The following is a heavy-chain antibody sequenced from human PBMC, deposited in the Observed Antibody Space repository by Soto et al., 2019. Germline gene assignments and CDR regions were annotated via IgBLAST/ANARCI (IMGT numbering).Heavy chain of an antibody. CDR2: ANGEGSGR. Sequence: EVQLVQSGGGLVQPGGSLTLSCTASGFTFTDYWMHWVRQGPGKGLVFVSRANGEGSGREYADSVKGRFTISRDTARNTLYLQMNNLRADDTAVYYCVRGAIPTSSSDGGFTYFNPWGQGTLVTVSS. CDR3: VRGAIPTSSSDGGFTYFNP. D-gene: IGHD6-6*01. CDR1: GFTFTDYW. V-gene: IGHV3-74*01. J-gene: IGHJ5*02.